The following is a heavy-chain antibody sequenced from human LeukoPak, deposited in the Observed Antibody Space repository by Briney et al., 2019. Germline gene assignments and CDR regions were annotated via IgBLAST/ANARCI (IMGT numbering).Heavy chain of an antibody. V-gene: IGHV4-39*01. D-gene: IGHD6-13*01. J-gene: IGHJ4*02. CDR2: IYYSGTT. Sequence: PSETLSLTCTVSGGSIRSSSYSWGWIRQPPGKGLEWIGSIYYSGTTYYNPSLRSRVTISVDTSKNQFSLKLSSVIAADTAVYYCARLYSSREYYIDYWGQGSPVTASS. CDR3: ARLYSSREYYIDY. CDR1: GGSIRSSSYS.